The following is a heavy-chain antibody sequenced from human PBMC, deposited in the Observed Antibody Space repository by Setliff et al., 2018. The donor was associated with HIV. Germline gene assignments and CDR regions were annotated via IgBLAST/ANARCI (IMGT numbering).Heavy chain of an antibody. CDR2: IFYSGST. CDR3: ARAGSGTRAPPRY. Sequence: SETLSLTCTVSGGSISSYYWSWIRQPPGEGLEWIGYIFYSGSTNYNPSLKSRVTISLDTSKNQFSLKLTSVTAADTAVYYCARAGSGTRAPPRYWGQGTLVTVSS. V-gene: IGHV4-59*01. CDR1: GGSISSYY. J-gene: IGHJ4*02. D-gene: IGHD1-1*01.